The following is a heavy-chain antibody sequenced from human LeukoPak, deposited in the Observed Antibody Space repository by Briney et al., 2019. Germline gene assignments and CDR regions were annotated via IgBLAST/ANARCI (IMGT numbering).Heavy chain of an antibody. CDR2: ITPHNGGT. Sequence: ASLKVSCKAYGYAFIAHDLHWVRQAPGQGLEYLGWITPHNGGTRYAQKVQGRVTITKDTSTSTAFMELTSRKSDDTAIYYCAKEGGSWSFDYWGQGTLVTVSS. D-gene: IGHD2-15*01. V-gene: IGHV1-2*02. CDR3: AKEGGSWSFDY. J-gene: IGHJ4*02. CDR1: GYAFIAHD.